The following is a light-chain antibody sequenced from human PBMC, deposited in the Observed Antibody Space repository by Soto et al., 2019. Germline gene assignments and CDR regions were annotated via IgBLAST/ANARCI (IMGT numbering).Light chain of an antibody. CDR2: DVS. CDR1: SSDVGGYNY. J-gene: IGLJ1*01. CDR3: SSYTTSNTRQIV. V-gene: IGLV2-14*03. Sequence: ASRSGAYVSSITVSCKGNSSDVGGYNYVSWYQHHPGKAPKLVIYDVSNRPSGVSNRFSGSKSGNTASLTISGLQPEDEADYYCSSYTTSNTRQIVFGTG.